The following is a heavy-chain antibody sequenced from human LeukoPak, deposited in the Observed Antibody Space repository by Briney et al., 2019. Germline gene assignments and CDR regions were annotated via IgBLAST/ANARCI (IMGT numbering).Heavy chain of an antibody. CDR1: GFIFSSYG. J-gene: IGHJ6*03. V-gene: IGHV3-23*01. CDR2: ISGSGGST. CDR3: AKGGAVSSKSITMVRGTRRFNYYMDV. Sequence: GGSLRLSCAASGFIFSSYGMSWVRQAPGKGLEWVSAISGSGGSTYYADSVKGRFTISRDNSKNTLYVQMNSLRAEDTAVYYCAKGGAVSSKSITMVRGTRRFNYYMDVWGKGTTVTVSS. D-gene: IGHD3-10*01.